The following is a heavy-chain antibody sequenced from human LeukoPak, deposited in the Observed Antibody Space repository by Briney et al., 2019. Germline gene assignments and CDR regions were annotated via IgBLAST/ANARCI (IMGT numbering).Heavy chain of an antibody. CDR3: AKGAALLWFGELL. CDR2: ISGSGGST. Sequence: GGSLRLSCAAPGFTFSSYAMSWVRQAPGKGLEWVSAISGSGGSTYYADSVKGRFTISRDNSKNTLYLQMNSLRAEDSAVYYCAKGAALLWFGELLWGQGTLVTVSS. CDR1: GFTFSSYA. V-gene: IGHV3-23*01. D-gene: IGHD3-10*01. J-gene: IGHJ4*02.